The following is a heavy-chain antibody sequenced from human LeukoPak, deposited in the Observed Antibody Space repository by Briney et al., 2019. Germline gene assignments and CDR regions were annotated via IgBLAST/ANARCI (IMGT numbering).Heavy chain of an antibody. CDR3: ARDCVHCSGVGPYEAFDI. CDR2: IIPIFGTA. J-gene: IGHJ3*02. D-gene: IGHD2-15*01. CDR1: GGTFSSYA. Sequence: SVKVSCKASGGTFSSYAISWVRQAPGQGLEWMGGIIPIFGTANYAQKFQGRVTITADESTSTAYMELSSLRSEDTAVYYCARDCVHCSGVGPYEAFDIWGQGTMVTVSS. V-gene: IGHV1-69*01.